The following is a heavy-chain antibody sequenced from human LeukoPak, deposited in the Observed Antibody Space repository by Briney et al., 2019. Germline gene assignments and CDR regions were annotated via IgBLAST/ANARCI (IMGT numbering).Heavy chain of an antibody. CDR2: IYYSGST. V-gene: IGHV4-59*08. Sequence: SETLSLTCTVSGGSISSYYWSWIRQPPGKGLEWIGYIYYSGSTNYNPSLKSRVTISVDTSKNQFSLKLSSVTAAGTAVYYCARHGKYSGYDYYFDYWGQGTLVTVSS. D-gene: IGHD5-12*01. CDR1: GGSISSYY. J-gene: IGHJ4*02. CDR3: ARHGKYSGYDYYFDY.